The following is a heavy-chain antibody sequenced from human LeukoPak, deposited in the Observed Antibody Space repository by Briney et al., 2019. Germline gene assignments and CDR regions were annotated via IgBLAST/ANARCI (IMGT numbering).Heavy chain of an antibody. J-gene: IGHJ4*02. Sequence: PGGSLRLSCAVSGFTFSSYAMSWVRQAPGKGLEWVSAISGSGGSTYYADSVKGRFTISRDNSKNTLYLQMNSLRAEDTAVYYCAKDGSSSWYEIYFDYWGQGTLVTVSS. CDR3: AKDGSSSWYEIYFDY. V-gene: IGHV3-23*01. D-gene: IGHD6-13*01. CDR2: ISGSGGST. CDR1: GFTFSSYA.